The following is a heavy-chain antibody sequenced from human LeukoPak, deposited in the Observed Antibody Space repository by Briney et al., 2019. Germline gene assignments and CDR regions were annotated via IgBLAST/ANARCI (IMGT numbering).Heavy chain of an antibody. J-gene: IGHJ4*02. D-gene: IGHD1-26*01. CDR3: ARESMGATTGYFDY. CDR2: INPNSGGT. Sequence: VASVTVSCKASGYTFTGYYMHWVRQAPGQGLEWMGWINPNSGGTNYAQKFQGRVTMTRDTSISTAYMELSRLRSDDTAVYYCARESMGATTGYFDYWGQGTLVTVSS. CDR1: GYTFTGYY. V-gene: IGHV1-2*02.